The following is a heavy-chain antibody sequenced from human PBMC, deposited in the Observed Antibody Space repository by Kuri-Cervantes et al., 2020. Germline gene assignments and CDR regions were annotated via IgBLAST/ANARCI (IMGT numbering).Heavy chain of an antibody. Sequence: LSLTCAASGFTFSSYGMHWVRQAPGKGLEWVSSISSSSSYIYYADSVKGRFTISRDNAKNSLYLQMNSLRAEDTAVYYCARDLGWTFDYWGQGTLVTVSS. CDR3: ARDLGWTFDY. V-gene: IGHV3-21*01. J-gene: IGHJ4*02. CDR2: ISSSSSYI. CDR1: GFTFSSYG. D-gene: IGHD3/OR15-3a*01.